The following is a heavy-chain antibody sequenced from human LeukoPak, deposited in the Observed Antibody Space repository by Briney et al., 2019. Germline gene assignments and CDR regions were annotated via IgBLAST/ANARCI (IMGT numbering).Heavy chain of an antibody. CDR3: ARLPGFCSSTSCYSGIDWFDP. V-gene: IGHV3-48*03. CDR1: GFTFSSYE. Sequence: GGSLRLSCAASGFTFSSYEMNWVRLAPGKGLEWVSYISSSGSTIYYADSVKGRFTISRDNAKNSLYLQMNSLRAEDTAVYYCARLPGFCSSTSCYSGIDWFDPWGQGTLVTVSS. D-gene: IGHD2-2*01. CDR2: ISSSGSTI. J-gene: IGHJ5*02.